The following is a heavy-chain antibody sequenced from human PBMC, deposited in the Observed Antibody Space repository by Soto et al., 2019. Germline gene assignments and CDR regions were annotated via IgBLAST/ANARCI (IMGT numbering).Heavy chain of an antibody. CDR3: ASWPNTPYTADPYAVDV. J-gene: IGHJ6*02. Sequence: QVHLVQSGTEVKTPGSSVKVSCKASGGTFSSSGFSWVRQAPGQGLEWMGMIVPSLDTTNYAQKSQARVTITTDAVTSTASTELRIRRSEDTAVYDCASWPNTPYTADPYAVDVWGQGTRVIVSS. CDR1: GGTFSSSG. CDR2: IVPSLDTT. V-gene: IGHV1-69*11. D-gene: IGHD2-15*01.